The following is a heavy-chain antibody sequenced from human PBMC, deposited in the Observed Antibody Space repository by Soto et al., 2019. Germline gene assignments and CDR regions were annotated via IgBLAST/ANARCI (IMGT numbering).Heavy chain of an antibody. V-gene: IGHV3-23*01. Sequence: PGGSLRLSCAASGFTFSSYSMNWVRQAPGKGLEWVSSISGTGSNTYYADSVKGRFTISRDNSKNTLYLQMNSLRAEDTAVYYCAKKRHLGELSVNWFDPWGQGTLVTVSS. CDR2: ISGTGSNT. J-gene: IGHJ5*02. D-gene: IGHD3-16*02. CDR3: AKKRHLGELSVNWFDP. CDR1: GFTFSSYS.